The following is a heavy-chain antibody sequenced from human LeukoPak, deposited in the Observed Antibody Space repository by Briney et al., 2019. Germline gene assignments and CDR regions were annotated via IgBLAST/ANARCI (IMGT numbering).Heavy chain of an antibody. D-gene: IGHD5-24*01. Sequence: GGSLRLSCAASGFTFSSYEMNWVRQASGKGLEWVSYISSSGSTIYYADSVKGRFTISRDNAKNSLYLQMNSLRAEDTAVYYCAREPRDGYNFIWGQGTLVTVSS. J-gene: IGHJ4*02. CDR1: GFTFSSYE. V-gene: IGHV3-48*03. CDR3: AREPRDGYNFI. CDR2: ISSSGSTI.